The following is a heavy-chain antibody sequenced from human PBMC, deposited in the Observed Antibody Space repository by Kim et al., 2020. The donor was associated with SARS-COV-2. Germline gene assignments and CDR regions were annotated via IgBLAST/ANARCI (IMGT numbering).Heavy chain of an antibody. CDR2: ITKSSTTI. CDR1: GFTFSAYD. Sequence: GGSLRLSCATSGFTFSAYDMNWVRRAPGKGLEWLSFITKSSTTIYYADSVRGRFTISRDNAKNSLYLQMNSLRDEDTALYYCVRDGMGGAFDIWGQGTMV. CDR3: VRDGMGGAFDI. D-gene: IGHD3-16*01. V-gene: IGHV3-48*02. J-gene: IGHJ3*02.